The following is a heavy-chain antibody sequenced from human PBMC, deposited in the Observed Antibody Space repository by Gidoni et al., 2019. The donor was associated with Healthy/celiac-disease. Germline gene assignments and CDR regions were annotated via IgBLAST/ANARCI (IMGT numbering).Heavy chain of an antibody. CDR1: GYTFTGYY. J-gene: IGHJ5*02. Sequence: QVQLVQSGAEVKKPGASVKVSCKASGYTFTGYYMHWVRQAPGQGLEWMGWINPNSGGTNYAQKFQGRVTMTRDTSISTAYMELSRLRSDDTAVYYCAREGGPYSSSSYNWFDPWGQGTLVTVSS. CDR2: INPNSGGT. CDR3: AREGGPYSSSSYNWFDP. V-gene: IGHV1-2*02. D-gene: IGHD6-13*01.